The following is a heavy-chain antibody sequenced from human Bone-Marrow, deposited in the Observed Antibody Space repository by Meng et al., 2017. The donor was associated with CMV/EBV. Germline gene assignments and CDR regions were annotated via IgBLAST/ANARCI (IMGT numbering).Heavy chain of an antibody. CDR2: ISSSSSYI. Sequence: GESLKISCAASGFTFSSYSMNWVRQAPGKGLEWVSSISSSSSYIYYADSVKGRFTISRDNAKNSLYLQMNGLRAEDTAVYYCARDFTLVVVPAAIPSHGMDVWGQGTTVTVSS. CDR3: ARDFTLVVVPAAIPSHGMDV. CDR1: GFTFSSYS. V-gene: IGHV3-21*01. D-gene: IGHD2-2*01. J-gene: IGHJ6*02.